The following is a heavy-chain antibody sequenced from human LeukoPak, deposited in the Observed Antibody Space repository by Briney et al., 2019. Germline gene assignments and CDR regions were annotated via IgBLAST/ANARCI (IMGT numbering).Heavy chain of an antibody. CDR3: ARLPYCSGGSCPPVYFDS. D-gene: IGHD2-15*01. V-gene: IGHV5-51*01. CDR2: IYPDDSDT. Sequence: GESLKISCKGSGYSFTSYWIAWVRQMPGKGLEWMGIIYPDDSDTRYSPSFQGQVTISADNSISTAYLQWSSLKASDTAMYYCARLPYCSGGSCPPVYFDSWGQGTLVTVSS. CDR1: GYSFTSYW. J-gene: IGHJ4*02.